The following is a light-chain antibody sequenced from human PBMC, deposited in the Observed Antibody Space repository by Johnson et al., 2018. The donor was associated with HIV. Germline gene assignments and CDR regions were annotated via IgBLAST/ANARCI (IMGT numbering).Light chain of an antibody. Sequence: QSALTQPPSVSAAPGQKVTIPCSGSSSNIGNNYVSWYQQLPGTAPKLLIYDRNKRPSGIPDRFSGSKSGTSATLGITGLQTGDEADYYCGTWDSSLSVYVFGTGTKVTVL. CDR2: DRN. J-gene: IGLJ1*01. CDR1: SSNIGNNY. V-gene: IGLV1-51*01. CDR3: GTWDSSLSVYV.